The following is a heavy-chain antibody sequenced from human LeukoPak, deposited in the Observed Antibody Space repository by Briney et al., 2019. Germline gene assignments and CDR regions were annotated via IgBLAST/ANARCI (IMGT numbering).Heavy chain of an antibody. Sequence: ASVKVSCKASGYTFTGYYMHWVRQAPGQGLEWMGWINPNSGGTNYAQKFQGRVAMTRDTSISTAYMELSRLRSDDTAVYYCARDENPNYYGSGSYNFDYWGQGTLVTVSS. J-gene: IGHJ4*02. D-gene: IGHD3-10*01. CDR1: GYTFTGYY. CDR3: ARDENPNYYGSGSYNFDY. CDR2: INPNSGGT. V-gene: IGHV1-2*02.